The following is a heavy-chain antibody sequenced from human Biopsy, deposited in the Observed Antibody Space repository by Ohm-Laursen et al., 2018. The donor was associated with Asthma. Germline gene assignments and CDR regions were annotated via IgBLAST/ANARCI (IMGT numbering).Heavy chain of an antibody. V-gene: IGHV3-9*01. Sequence: SLRLSCSASGFKFDEYTMHWVRQAPGKGLEWVSGISWNSATIGYADSVEGRFTISRDNAKNSVFLHMDSLRPEDTAFYYCAKVRSDWVITEPFDYWGQGVLVTASS. D-gene: IGHD3-22*01. CDR3: AKVRSDWVITEPFDY. J-gene: IGHJ4*02. CDR2: ISWNSATI. CDR1: GFKFDEYT.